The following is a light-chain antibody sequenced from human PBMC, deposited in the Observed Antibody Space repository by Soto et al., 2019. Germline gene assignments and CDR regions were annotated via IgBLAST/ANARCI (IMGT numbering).Light chain of an antibody. CDR3: ISYTTISTLVI. CDR1: SSDIGGYDY. J-gene: IGLJ2*01. V-gene: IGLV2-14*01. CDR2: DVT. Sequence: QSALTQPASVSGSPGQSITISCTGSSSDIGGYDYVSWYQQHPGKAPKLIIYDVTNRPSGVSNRFSVSKSGNTASLTISGLQADDESDYYCISYTTISTLVIFGGGTKLTVL.